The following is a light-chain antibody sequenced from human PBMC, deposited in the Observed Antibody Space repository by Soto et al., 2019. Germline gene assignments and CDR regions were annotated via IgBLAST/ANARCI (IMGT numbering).Light chain of an antibody. CDR3: QHYGSLSWA. J-gene: IGKJ1*01. Sequence: EIVLTQSPGTLSLSLGERVTLSCRASQSVSSNYLAWYQQKPGQAPRLLIYGASSRATGIPDRFSGSGSGTDFTLTISRLEPEDFAVYYCQHYGSLSWAFGQGTNVEIK. CDR1: QSVSSNY. CDR2: GAS. V-gene: IGKV3-20*01.